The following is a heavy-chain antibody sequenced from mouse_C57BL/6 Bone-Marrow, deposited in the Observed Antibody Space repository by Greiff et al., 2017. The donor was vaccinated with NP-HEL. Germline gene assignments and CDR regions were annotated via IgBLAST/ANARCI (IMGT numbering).Heavy chain of an antibody. CDR3: ARDDYDYFDY. V-gene: IGHV1-19*01. D-gene: IGHD2-4*01. CDR2: INPYNGGT. CDR1: GYTFTDYY. J-gene: IGHJ2*01. Sequence: EVKLQESGPVLVKPGASVKMSCKASGYTFTDYYMNWVKQSHGKSLEWIGVINPYNGGTSYNQKFKGKATLTVDKSSSTAYMELNSLTSEDSAVYYCARDDYDYFDYWGQGTTLTVSS.